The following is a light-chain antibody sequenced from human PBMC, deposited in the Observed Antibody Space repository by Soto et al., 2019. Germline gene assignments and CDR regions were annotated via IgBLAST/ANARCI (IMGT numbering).Light chain of an antibody. V-gene: IGKV3-11*01. Sequence: ELVLTQSPATLSSSPGKIATLSCRASQTVNSRLAWYQHKPGQAPRLLIYHTSNRATGIPARFSGSGSGTDFTLTISSLEPEDFAVYYCHQRQSWPRTFGQGTKVDIK. CDR3: HQRQSWPRT. CDR1: QTVNSR. CDR2: HTS. J-gene: IGKJ1*01.